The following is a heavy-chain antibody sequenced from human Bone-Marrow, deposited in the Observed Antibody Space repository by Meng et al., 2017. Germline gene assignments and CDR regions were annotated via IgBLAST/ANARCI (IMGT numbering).Heavy chain of an antibody. CDR1: GFTFSSYG. Sequence: LVGAGGGVVQPGRSLRLSCAASGFTFSSYGMHWVRQAPGKGLEWVAVIWYDGSNKYYADSVKGRFTISRDNSKNTLYLQMNSLRAEDTAVYYCARDYGYSNWFDPWGQGTLVTVSS. CDR3: ARDYGYSNWFDP. D-gene: IGHD5-24*01. CDR2: IWYDGSNK. V-gene: IGHV3-33*01. J-gene: IGHJ5*02.